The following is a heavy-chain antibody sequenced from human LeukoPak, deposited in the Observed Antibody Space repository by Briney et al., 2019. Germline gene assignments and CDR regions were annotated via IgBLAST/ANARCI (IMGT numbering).Heavy chain of an antibody. Sequence: GGSLRLSCAASGFTFSSYGMHCVRQAPGKGLEWVAVIWYDGSNKYYADSVKGRFTISRDNSKNTLYLQMNSLRAEDTAVYYCAKESYDSSGYPLDYWGQGTLVTVSS. CDR2: IWYDGSNK. CDR1: GFTFSSYG. J-gene: IGHJ4*02. CDR3: AKESYDSSGYPLDY. V-gene: IGHV3-33*06. D-gene: IGHD3-22*01.